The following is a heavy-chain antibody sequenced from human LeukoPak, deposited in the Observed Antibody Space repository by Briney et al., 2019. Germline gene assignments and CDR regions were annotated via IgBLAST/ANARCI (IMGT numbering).Heavy chain of an antibody. CDR3: ARAPTKFRRDWFDP. V-gene: IGHV3-74*01. Sequence: PEGSLRLSCAASGFTFSRYWMHWVRQAPGKGLVWVSRINSDGSSTSYADSVKGRFTISRDNAKNSLDLQMNSLRAEDTAVYYCARAPTKFRRDWFDPWGQGTLVTVSS. CDR2: INSDGSST. D-gene: IGHD3-9*01. J-gene: IGHJ5*02. CDR1: GFTFSRYW.